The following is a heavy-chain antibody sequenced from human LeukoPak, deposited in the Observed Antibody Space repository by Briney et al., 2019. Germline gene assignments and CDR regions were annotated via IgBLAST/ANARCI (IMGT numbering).Heavy chain of an antibody. D-gene: IGHD3-10*01. Sequence: GGSLSLSCAASGFPFSTYWMSWVRKGPGKGLEWVANINQDGTEKYYVDSVKGRFTISRDYATNSLYLQMNSLRVEDTAIYYCAKVAKYYYGPETYYFFEQWGQGTPVTASS. V-gene: IGHV3-7*01. CDR1: GFPFSTYW. CDR3: AKVAKYYYGPETYYFFEQ. J-gene: IGHJ4*02. CDR2: INQDGTEK.